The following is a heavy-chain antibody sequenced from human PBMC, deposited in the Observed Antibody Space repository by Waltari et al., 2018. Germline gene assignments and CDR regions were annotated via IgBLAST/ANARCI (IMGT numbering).Heavy chain of an antibody. J-gene: IGHJ2*01. D-gene: IGHD6-19*01. CDR1: GVSMDDSSYY. Sequence: QLQLQESGPGLVKPSETLSLTCTVSGVSMDDSSYYWGWIRQPPGKGLEWIGSVYYNGNTHHNPSLKSRVTVSGDTSKNQFSLMLNSVTAADTAVYYCVRHRLVWYFDLWGRGTLVTVSS. V-gene: IGHV4-39*01. CDR3: VRHRLVWYFDL. CDR2: VYYNGNT.